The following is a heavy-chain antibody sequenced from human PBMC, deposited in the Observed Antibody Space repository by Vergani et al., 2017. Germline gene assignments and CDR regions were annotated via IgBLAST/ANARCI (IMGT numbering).Heavy chain of an antibody. Sequence: EVQLVESGGGLVQPGGSLRLSCAASGFTFSSYWMHWVRQAPGKGLVWVARSNSDGSSTTDADSVKGRFTISRDNAKNTLYLPMNSLRAEDTAVYYCARDKDYYYGMDVWGQGTTVTVSS. CDR1: GFTFSSYW. CDR3: ARDKDYYYGMDV. V-gene: IGHV3-74*01. J-gene: IGHJ6*02. CDR2: SNSDGSST.